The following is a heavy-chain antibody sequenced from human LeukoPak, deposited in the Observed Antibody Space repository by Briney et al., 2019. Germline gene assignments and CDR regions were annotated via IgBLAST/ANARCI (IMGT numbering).Heavy chain of an antibody. CDR2: ISSSGSTI. D-gene: IGHD3-10*01. CDR3: AREYGSGSYVPYYYYYYYMDV. Sequence: GGSLRLSCAASGFTFSSYEMNWVRRAPGKGLEWVSYISSSGSTIYYADSVKGRFTISRDNAKNSLYLQMNSLRAEDTAVYYCAREYGSGSYVPYYYYYYYMDVWGKGTTVTISS. J-gene: IGHJ6*03. V-gene: IGHV3-48*03. CDR1: GFTFSSYE.